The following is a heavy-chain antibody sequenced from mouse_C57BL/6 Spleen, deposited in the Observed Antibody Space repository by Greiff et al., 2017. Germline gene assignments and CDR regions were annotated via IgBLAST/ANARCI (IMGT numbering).Heavy chain of an antibody. CDR2: IYPGDGDT. D-gene: IGHD1-1*01. CDR1: GYAFSSSW. V-gene: IGHV1-82*01. Sequence: VQLVESGPELVKPGASVKISCKASGYAFSSSWMNWVKQRPGKGLEWIGRIYPGDGDTNYNGKFKGKATLTADKSSSTAYMQLSSLTSEDSAVYFCARPFITTVVAPFDYWGQGTTLTVSS. J-gene: IGHJ2*01. CDR3: ARPFITTVVAPFDY.